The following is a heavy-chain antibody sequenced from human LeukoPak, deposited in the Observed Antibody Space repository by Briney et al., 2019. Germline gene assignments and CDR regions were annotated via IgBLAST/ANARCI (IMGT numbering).Heavy chain of an antibody. CDR1: GGSFGGYY. CDR2: IYYSGST. D-gene: IGHD5-24*01. CDR3: ARHTWATAPHLFDY. V-gene: IGHV4-39*01. J-gene: IGHJ4*02. Sequence: PSETLSLTCAVYGGSFGGYYWGWIRRPPGKGLEWIGSIYYSGSTYYNPSLKSRVTISVDTSKNQFSLKLSSVTAADTAVYYCARHTWATAPHLFDYWGQGTLVTVSS.